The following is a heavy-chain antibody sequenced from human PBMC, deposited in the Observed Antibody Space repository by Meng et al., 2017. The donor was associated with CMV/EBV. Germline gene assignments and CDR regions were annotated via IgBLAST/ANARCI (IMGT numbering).Heavy chain of an antibody. CDR2: IYYSGST. V-gene: IGHV4-39*07. J-gene: IGHJ4*02. Sequence: SETLSLTCTVSGGSISSSSYYWGWIRQPPGKGLEWIGSIYYSGSTYYNPSLKSRVTISVDTSKNQFSLKLSSVTAADTAVYYCARGIAVTGIGVHFDYWGQGNLVTVSS. D-gene: IGHD6-19*01. CDR3: ARGIAVTGIGVHFDY. CDR1: GGSISSSSYY.